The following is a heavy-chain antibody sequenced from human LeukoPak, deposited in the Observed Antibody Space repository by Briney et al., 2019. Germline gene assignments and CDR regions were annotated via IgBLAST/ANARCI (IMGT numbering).Heavy chain of an antibody. D-gene: IGHD2-2*01. CDR2: IYHSGST. CDR1: GYSISSGYY. J-gene: IGHJ4*02. Sequence: PSQTLSLTCTVSGYSISSGYYWGWIRQPPGKGLEWIGSIYHSGSTYYNPSLKSRVTISVDTSKNQFSLKLSSVTAADTAVYYCARDCSSTSCRPIDYWGQGTLVTVSS. V-gene: IGHV4-38-2*02. CDR3: ARDCSSTSCRPIDY.